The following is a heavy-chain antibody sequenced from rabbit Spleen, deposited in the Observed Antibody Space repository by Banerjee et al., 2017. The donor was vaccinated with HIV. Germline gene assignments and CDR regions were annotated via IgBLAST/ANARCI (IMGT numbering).Heavy chain of an antibody. CDR3: ARDTSTSFSTYGMDL. Sequence: QVQLEESGGDLVKPEGSLTPTCTASGFSFSSRYLICLVRQAPGKGLEWIACIYAGSSGNTYSATWAKGRFTISKTSPTTVTLQMTSLTAADTATYFCARDTSTSFSTYGMDLWGPGTLVTVS. V-gene: IGHV1S45*01. CDR1: GFSFSSRYL. D-gene: IGHD1-1*01. CDR2: IYAGSSGNT. J-gene: IGHJ6*01.